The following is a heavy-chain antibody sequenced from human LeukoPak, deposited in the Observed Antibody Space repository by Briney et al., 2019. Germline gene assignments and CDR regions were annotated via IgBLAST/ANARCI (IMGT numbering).Heavy chain of an antibody. CDR2: INHSGST. CDR1: GGSISSSSYY. Sequence: SETLSLTCTVSGGSISSSSYYWGWIRQPPGQGLEWIGEINHSGSTNYNPSLKSRVTISVDTSKNQFSLKLSSVTAADTAVYYCARGGVDIVVVPAAIHDYWGQGTLVTVSS. CDR3: ARGGVDIVVVPAAIHDY. J-gene: IGHJ4*02. D-gene: IGHD2-2*01. V-gene: IGHV4-39*07.